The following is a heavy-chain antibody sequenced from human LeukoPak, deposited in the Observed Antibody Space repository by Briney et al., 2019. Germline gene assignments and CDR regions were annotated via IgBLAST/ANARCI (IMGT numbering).Heavy chain of an antibody. Sequence: ASVKVSCKASGYTFTSYGISWVRQAPGQGLEWMGWISAYNGITNYAQKLQGRVTMTTDTSTSTAYMELRSLRSDDTAVYYCASHYGDYEDWDFWFAPWGQGTLVTVSS. V-gene: IGHV1-18*04. D-gene: IGHD4-17*01. CDR1: GYTFTSYG. J-gene: IGHJ5*02. CDR2: ISAYNGIT. CDR3: ASHYGDYEDWDFWFAP.